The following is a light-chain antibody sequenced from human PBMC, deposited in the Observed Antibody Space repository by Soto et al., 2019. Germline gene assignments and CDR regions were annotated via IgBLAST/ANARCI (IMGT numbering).Light chain of an antibody. CDR3: KSYTTSTTWL. J-gene: IGLJ3*02. CDR2: EVS. V-gene: IGLV2-14*01. CDR1: NSDVGAYNQ. Sequence: QSVLTQPASVSGSPGQSITISCTGTNSDVGAYNQVSWYQQHPGKAPKLMIYEVSNRPSGVSNRFSGSKSGNTASLTISGLRSEDEADYYCKSYTTSTTWLFGGGTKLTVL.